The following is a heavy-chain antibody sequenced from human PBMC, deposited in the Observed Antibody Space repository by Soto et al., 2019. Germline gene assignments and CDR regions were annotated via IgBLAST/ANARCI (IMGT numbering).Heavy chain of an antibody. J-gene: IGHJ6*03. D-gene: IGHD3-3*01. CDR1: GGSISRSGYY. Sequence: PSETLSLTCTVSGGSISRSGYYWGWIRQPPGRGLEWIGSIYYSGGTYYNPSLKSRVTISVDTSKNQFSLKLSSVTAADTAVYYCARGRPSITIFGVVSHYMDVLGKGTTVTVSS. CDR2: IYYSGGT. CDR3: ARGRPSITIFGVVSHYMDV. V-gene: IGHV4-39*01.